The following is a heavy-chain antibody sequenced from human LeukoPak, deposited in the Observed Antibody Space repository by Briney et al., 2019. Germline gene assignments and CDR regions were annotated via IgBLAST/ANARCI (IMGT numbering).Heavy chain of an antibody. D-gene: IGHD1-1*01. J-gene: IGHJ4*02. Sequence: GGSLRLSCAASGFTFSSYSMNWVRQAPGKGLEWVSSISSSSSYIYYADSVKGRFTISRDNAKNSLHLQMNSLRAEDTAVYYCARDLEGPRKLDYWGQGTLVTVSS. CDR1: GFTFSSYS. CDR2: ISSSSSYI. CDR3: ARDLEGPRKLDY. V-gene: IGHV3-21*01.